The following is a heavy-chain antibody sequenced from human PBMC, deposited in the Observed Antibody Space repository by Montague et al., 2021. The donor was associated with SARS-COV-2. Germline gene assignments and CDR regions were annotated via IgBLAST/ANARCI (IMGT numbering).Heavy chain of an antibody. CDR3: TSGREGNYNVMDV. Sequence: CAISGDSLSSNSATWNWVRQSPSRGLEWLGRTYYRSKWYNDYAVSVRGRVTINPDTSKNQFSLQLNSVTPEDTAIYYCTSGREGNYNVMDVWGQGTTVTVSS. J-gene: IGHJ6*02. CDR2: TYYRSKWYN. CDR1: GDSLSSNSAT. D-gene: IGHD1-1*01. V-gene: IGHV6-1*01.